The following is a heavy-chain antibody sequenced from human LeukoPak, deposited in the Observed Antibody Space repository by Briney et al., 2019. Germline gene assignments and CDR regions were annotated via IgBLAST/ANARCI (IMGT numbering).Heavy chain of an antibody. Sequence: ASETLSLTCTVSGGSISSYYWSWIRQPPGKGLEWIGYIYYSGSTNYNPSLKSRVTISVDTSKNQFSLKLSSVTAADTAVYYCARDAGATQAIGYWGQGTLVTVSS. J-gene: IGHJ4*02. CDR3: ARDAGATQAIGY. CDR1: GGSISSYY. V-gene: IGHV4-59*01. CDR2: IYYSGST. D-gene: IGHD1-26*01.